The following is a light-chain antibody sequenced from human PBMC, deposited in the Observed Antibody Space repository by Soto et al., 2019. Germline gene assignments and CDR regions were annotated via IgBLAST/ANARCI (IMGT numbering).Light chain of an antibody. Sequence: QSVLTQPASVSGSPGQSIAISCTGTRSDVDAYNYVSWYQQHPGKAPKLMISEVTNRHSGVSDRFSGSKSGNTASLTISGLQAEDEADYYCSSFTSRFTFVFGTGTKVTVL. CDR3: SSFTSRFTFV. J-gene: IGLJ1*01. CDR1: RSDVDAYNY. V-gene: IGLV2-14*01. CDR2: EVT.